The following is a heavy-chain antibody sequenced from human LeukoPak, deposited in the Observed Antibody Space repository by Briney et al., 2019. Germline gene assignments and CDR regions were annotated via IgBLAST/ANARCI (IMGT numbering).Heavy chain of an antibody. V-gene: IGHV3-21*01. D-gene: IGHD2-2*02. J-gene: IGHJ3*02. CDR2: ISGSSSYI. Sequence: GGSLRLSCAASGFTFSSYSMNWVRQAPGKGLEWVSSISGSSSYIYYADSVKGRFTISRDNAKNSLYLQMNSLRAEDTAVYYCARSSPHCSSTSCYNDAFDIWGQGTMVTVSS. CDR1: GFTFSSYS. CDR3: ARSSPHCSSTSCYNDAFDI.